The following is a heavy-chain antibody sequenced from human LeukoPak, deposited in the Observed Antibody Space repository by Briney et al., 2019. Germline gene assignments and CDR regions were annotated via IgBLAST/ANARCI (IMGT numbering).Heavy chain of an antibody. V-gene: IGHV4-34*01. D-gene: IGHD2-2*01. CDR2: INHSGST. CDR3: ARSTNVVPAAAIDY. CDR1: GGSFSGYY. J-gene: IGHJ4*02. Sequence: PSETLSLTCAAYGGSFSGYYWSWIRQPPGKGLEWIGEINHSGSTNYNPSLKIRVTISVDTSKHKFSLKLSSVTAADTAVYYCARSTNVVPAAAIDYWGQGTLVTVSS.